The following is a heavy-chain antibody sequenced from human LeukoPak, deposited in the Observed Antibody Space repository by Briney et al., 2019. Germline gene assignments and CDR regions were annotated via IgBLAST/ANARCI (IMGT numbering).Heavy chain of an antibody. V-gene: IGHV1-18*01. CDR1: GYTFTSYG. CDR3: AREVVKMAVGATTGYYFDY. J-gene: IGHJ4*02. CDR2: ISAYNGNT. Sequence: GASVNVSCKASGYTFTSYGISWVRQAPGQGLEWMGWISAYNGNTNYAQKLQGRVTMTTDTSTSTAYMELRSLRSDDTAVYYCAREVVKMAVGATTGYYFDYWGQGTLVTVSS. D-gene: IGHD1-26*01.